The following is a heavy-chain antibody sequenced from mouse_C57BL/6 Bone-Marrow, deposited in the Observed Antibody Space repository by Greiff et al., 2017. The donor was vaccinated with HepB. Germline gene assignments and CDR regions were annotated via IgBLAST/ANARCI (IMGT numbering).Heavy chain of an antibody. J-gene: IGHJ4*01. Sequence: DVMLVESGGGLVQPGGSLKLSCAASGFTFSDYGMAWVRQAPRKGPEWVAFISNLAYSIYYADTVTGRFTISSENAKNTLYLEMSSLRSEDTAMYYCARKYYEGDAMDYWGQGTSVTVSS. V-gene: IGHV5-15*01. CDR2: ISNLAYSI. CDR3: ARKYYEGDAMDY. D-gene: IGHD2-4*01. CDR1: GFTFSDYG.